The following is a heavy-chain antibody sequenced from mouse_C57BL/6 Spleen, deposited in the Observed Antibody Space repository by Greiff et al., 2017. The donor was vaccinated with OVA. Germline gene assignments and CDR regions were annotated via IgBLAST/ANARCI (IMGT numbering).Heavy chain of an antibody. CDR2: INPNNGGT. D-gene: IGHD3-3*01. CDR1: GYTFTDYN. CDR3: AGTWGAWFAY. J-gene: IGHJ3*01. V-gene: IGHV1-22*01. Sequence: DVQLQESGPELVKPGASVKMSCKASGYTFTDYNMHWVKQSHGKSLEWIGYINPNNGGTSYNQKFKGKATLTVNKSSSTAYMELRSLTSEDSAVYYCAGTWGAWFAYWGQGTLVTVSA.